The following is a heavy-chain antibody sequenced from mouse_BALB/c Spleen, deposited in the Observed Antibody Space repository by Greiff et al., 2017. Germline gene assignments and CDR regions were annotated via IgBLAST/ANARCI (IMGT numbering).Heavy chain of an antibody. CDR1: GYSITSDYA. CDR3: ASASFAY. J-gene: IGHJ3*01. CDR2: ISYSGST. D-gene: IGHD6-1*01. Sequence: EVMLVESGPGLVKPSQSLSLTCTVTGYSITSDYAWNWIRQFPGNKLEWMGYISYSGSTSYNPSLKSRISITRDTSKNQFFLQLNSVTTEDTATYYCASASFAYWGQGTLVTVSA. V-gene: IGHV3-2*02.